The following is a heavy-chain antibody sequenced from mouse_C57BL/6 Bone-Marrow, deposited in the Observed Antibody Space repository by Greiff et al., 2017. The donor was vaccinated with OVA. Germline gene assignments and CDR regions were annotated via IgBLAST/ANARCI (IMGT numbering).Heavy chain of an antibody. CDR1: GYTFTDYY. CDR2: IYPGSGNT. V-gene: IGHV1-76*01. J-gene: IGHJ3*01. CDR3: AREGYYGSSPAWFAY. Sequence: VQLQQSGAELVRPGASVKLSCKASGYTFTDYYINWVKQRPGQGLEWIARIYPGSGNTYYNEKFKGKATLPAEKSSSTAYMQLSSLTSEDSAVYFCAREGYYGSSPAWFAYWGKGTLVTVSA. D-gene: IGHD1-1*01.